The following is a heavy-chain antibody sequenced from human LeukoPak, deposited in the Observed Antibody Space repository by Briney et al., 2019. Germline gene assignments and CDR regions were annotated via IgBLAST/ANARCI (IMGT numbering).Heavy chain of an antibody. CDR1: GFTFSSYA. D-gene: IGHD6-13*01. Sequence: GGSLRLSCAASGFTFSSYAMTWVRQAPGKGLEWVSIISGASGGSTYYADSVKGRFTISRDNSKNTLYLQMNSLRAEDTALYHCARGGSSSWYPNFDYWGQGTLVTVSS. J-gene: IGHJ4*02. CDR3: ARGGSSSWYPNFDY. CDR2: ISGASGGST. V-gene: IGHV3-23*01.